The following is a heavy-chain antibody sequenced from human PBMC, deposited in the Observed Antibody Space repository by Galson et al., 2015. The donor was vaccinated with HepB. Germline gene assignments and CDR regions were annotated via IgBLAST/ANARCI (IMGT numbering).Heavy chain of an antibody. D-gene: IGHD5-24*01. Sequence: QSGAEVKKPGESLRISCKGSGFSFTNYWISWVRQMPGKGLEWMGGVDPSDFYFDYSPSFHGHVSISADKSISTAYLQWSSLKASDTAIYYCARLRGHDAYTGVHGMDVRGLGTTVTVSS. CDR3: ARLRGHDAYTGVHGMDV. J-gene: IGHJ6*02. CDR1: GFSFTNYW. V-gene: IGHV5-10-1*01. CDR2: VDPSDFYF.